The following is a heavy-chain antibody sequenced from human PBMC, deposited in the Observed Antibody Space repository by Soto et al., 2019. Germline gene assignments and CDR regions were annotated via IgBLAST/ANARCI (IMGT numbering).Heavy chain of an antibody. V-gene: IGHV3-53*04. J-gene: IGHJ6*03. Sequence: SPGLSLSASWVTGSSNYISRVRQAPGKGLEWVSVIYSGGSTYYADSVKGRFTISRHNSKNTLYLQMNSLRAEDTAVYYCASLLTTVSHYYYMDVWGKGTTVTVSS. CDR2: IYSGGST. D-gene: IGHD4-17*01. CDR3: ASLLTTVSHYYYMDV. CDR1: WVTGSSNY.